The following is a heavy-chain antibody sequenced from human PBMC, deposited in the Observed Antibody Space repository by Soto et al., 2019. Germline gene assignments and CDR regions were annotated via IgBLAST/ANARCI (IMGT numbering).Heavy chain of an antibody. CDR3: ARSGHIFEGVV. V-gene: IGHV4-59*01. J-gene: IGHJ4*02. Sequence: QVQLQESGPGLVKPSETLSLTCIVSGVSMNDYYGSWIRQSPGKGLEHIGYVHYSGSVNYNPSLKSRATISMDTSENEVSLRLTSVTAADTAIYYCARSGHIFEGVVWGQGILVTVSS. CDR2: VHYSGSV. CDR1: GVSMNDYY. D-gene: IGHD3-3*02.